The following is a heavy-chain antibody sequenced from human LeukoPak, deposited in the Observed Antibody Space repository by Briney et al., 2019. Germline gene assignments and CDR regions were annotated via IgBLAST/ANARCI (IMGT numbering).Heavy chain of an antibody. Sequence: GASVKVSCKASGGTFSSYAISWVRRAPGQGLEWMGGIIPIFGTANYAQKFQGRVTITADESTSTAYMELSSLRSEDTAVYYCAREGDPYYYDSSGQNWFDPWGQGTLVTVSS. CDR3: AREGDPYYYDSSGQNWFDP. CDR2: IIPIFGTA. J-gene: IGHJ5*02. V-gene: IGHV1-69*13. D-gene: IGHD3-22*01. CDR1: GGTFSSYA.